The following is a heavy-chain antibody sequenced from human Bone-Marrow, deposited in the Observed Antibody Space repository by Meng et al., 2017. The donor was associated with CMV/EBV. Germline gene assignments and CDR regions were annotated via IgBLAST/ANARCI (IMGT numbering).Heavy chain of an antibody. Sequence: SLKISCAASGFMVNRNYMSWVRQAPGKGLEWVSGISWNSGSIGYADSVKGRFTISRDNAKNSLYLQMNSLRAEDTALYYCAKDAPGAAIGPNGDWGDSWYFDLWGRGTLVTVSS. CDR3: AKDAPGAAIGPNGDWGDSWYFDL. CDR2: ISWNSGSI. J-gene: IGHJ2*01. D-gene: IGHD2-2*01. V-gene: IGHV3-9*01. CDR1: GFMVNRNY.